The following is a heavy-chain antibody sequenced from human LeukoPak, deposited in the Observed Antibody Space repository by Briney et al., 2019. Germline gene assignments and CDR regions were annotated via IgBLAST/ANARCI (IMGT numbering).Heavy chain of an antibody. J-gene: IGHJ4*02. CDR1: GYTFTSYG. CDR3: ARDIPIAGSYYTRDVLGY. CDR2: ISAYNGNT. V-gene: IGHV1-18*01. Sequence: ASVKVSCKASGYTFTSYGISWVRQAPGQGLEWMGWISAYNGNTNYAQKLQGRVTMTTDTSTSTAYMELRSLRSDDTAVYYCARDIPIAGSYYTRDVLGYWGQGTLVTVSS. D-gene: IGHD1-26*01.